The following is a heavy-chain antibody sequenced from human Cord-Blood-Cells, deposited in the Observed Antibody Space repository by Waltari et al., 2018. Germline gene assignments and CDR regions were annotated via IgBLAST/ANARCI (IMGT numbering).Heavy chain of an antibody. V-gene: IGHV3-33*01. Sequence: QVQLVESGGGVVQPGRRLRRSCAACGFTLSSYGIHWVRQAPGKALWWVAVIWYDGSNKYYADSVKGRFTISRDNSKNTLYLQMNSLRAEDTAVYYCARVSATDYYYGMDVWGQGTTVTVSS. D-gene: IGHD6-25*01. J-gene: IGHJ6*02. CDR3: ARVSATDYYYGMDV. CDR2: IWYDGSNK. CDR1: GFTLSSYG.